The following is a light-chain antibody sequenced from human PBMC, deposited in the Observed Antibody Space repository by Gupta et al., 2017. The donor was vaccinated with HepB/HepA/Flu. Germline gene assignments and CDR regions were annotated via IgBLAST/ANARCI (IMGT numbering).Light chain of an antibody. V-gene: IGKV3-20*01. Sequence: IVLTPPPGTLSLSSGERATLSCSASPSIANNYLAWYQQIPGQAPRLLIYGASIRATGIPVRFSGSGSGTDFTLTISRLEPEDFAVYPCQQYCSSPITFGQGTRLENK. CDR2: GAS. J-gene: IGKJ5*01. CDR3: QQYCSSPIT. CDR1: PSIANNY.